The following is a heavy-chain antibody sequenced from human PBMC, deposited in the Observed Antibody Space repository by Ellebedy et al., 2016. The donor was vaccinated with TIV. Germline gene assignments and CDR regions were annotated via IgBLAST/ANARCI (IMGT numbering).Heavy chain of an antibody. J-gene: IGHJ4*02. D-gene: IGHD2-15*01. Sequence: AASVKVSCKASGYTFTDFDINWVRQATGQGLEWVGWMNPNSGNTGSAQKFQGRVTMARDSSISTAYMGLSSLRSEDTAVYYCGRGRGYASTGRVYYFDYWGQGSLVTVSS. V-gene: IGHV1-8*01. CDR1: GYTFTDFD. CDR2: MNPNSGNT. CDR3: GRGRGYASTGRVYYFDY.